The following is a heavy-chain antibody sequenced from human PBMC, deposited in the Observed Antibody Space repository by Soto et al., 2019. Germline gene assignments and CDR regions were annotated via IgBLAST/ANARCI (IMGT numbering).Heavy chain of an antibody. V-gene: IGHV4-59*01. J-gene: IGHJ6*02. CDR2: IYYSGST. D-gene: IGHD3-3*01. CDR3: ARARAIFYDFWSGYYTSEDYYYGMDV. CDR1: GGSISSYY. Sequence: SETLSLTCTVSGGSISSYYWSWIRQPPGKGLEWIGYIYYSGSTNYNPSLKSRVTISVDTSKNQFSLKLSSVTAADTAVYYCARARAIFYDFWSGYYTSEDYYYGMDVWGQGTTVTVSS.